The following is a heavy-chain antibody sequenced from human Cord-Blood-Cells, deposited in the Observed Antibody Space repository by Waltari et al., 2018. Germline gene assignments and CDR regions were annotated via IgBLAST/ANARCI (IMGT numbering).Heavy chain of an antibody. J-gene: IGHJ1*01. CDR1: GVTFSSYS. Sequence: GVTFSSYSMNWVRQAPGKGLEWVSYISSSSSTIYYADSVKGRFTISRHNAKNSLYLQMNSLRDEDTAVYYCARDRGDSEEGIVVVPAAIRRAEYFQHWGQGTLVTVSS. CDR3: ARDRGDSEEGIVVVPAAIRRAEYFQH. D-gene: IGHD2-2*02. CDR2: ISSSSSTI. V-gene: IGHV3-48*02.